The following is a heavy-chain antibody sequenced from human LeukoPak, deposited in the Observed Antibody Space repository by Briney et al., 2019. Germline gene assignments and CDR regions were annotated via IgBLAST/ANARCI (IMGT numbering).Heavy chain of an antibody. V-gene: IGHV4-31*03. D-gene: IGHD6-6*01. Sequence: SETLSLTCTVSGGSISSAAYYWSWIRQHPGKGLEWIGYIYYSGSTYYNPSLKSRFSISIDTSKNQFSLKLNSVTAADTAVYYCARADSVLPSSVDYLGQGTLVTVSS. CDR2: IYYSGST. CDR3: ARADSVLPSSVDY. J-gene: IGHJ4*02. CDR1: GGSISSAAYY.